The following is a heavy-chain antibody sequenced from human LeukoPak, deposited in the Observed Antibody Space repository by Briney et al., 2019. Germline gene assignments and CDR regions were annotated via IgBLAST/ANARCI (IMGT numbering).Heavy chain of an antibody. CDR3: ARVYQFVFDY. CDR2: INPDGTGT. J-gene: IGHJ4*02. D-gene: IGHD2-21*01. Sequence: PGGSLRLSCADSGSTFSNNWMNWVRQVPGKGLVWVSQINPDGTGTTYADSVKGRFAISRDNAKNTVYLQMNSLTAEDTAVYYCARVYQFVFDYWGQGTLVTVSS. CDR1: GSTFSNNW. V-gene: IGHV3-74*03.